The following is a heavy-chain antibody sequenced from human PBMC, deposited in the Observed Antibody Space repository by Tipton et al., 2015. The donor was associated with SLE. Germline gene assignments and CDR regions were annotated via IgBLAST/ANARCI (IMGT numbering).Heavy chain of an antibody. J-gene: IGHJ4*02. CDR3: ARDWDDYGDRISDY. CDR1: GYTFKSYA. Sequence: SGAEVKVSCKASGYTFKSYAINWVRQAPGQGLEWVGWINTNTGKPTYAHGFTGRFVFSLDTSVNTAYLQISSLKAEDTAVYYCARDWDDYGDRISDYWGQGTLVTVSS. D-gene: IGHD4-17*01. CDR2: INTNTGKP. V-gene: IGHV7-4-1*02.